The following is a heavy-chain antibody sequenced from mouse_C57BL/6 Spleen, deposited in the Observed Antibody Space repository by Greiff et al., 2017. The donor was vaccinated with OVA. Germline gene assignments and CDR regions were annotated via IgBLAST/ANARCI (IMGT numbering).Heavy chain of an antibody. V-gene: IGHV5-9*01. J-gene: IGHJ1*03. D-gene: IGHD1-1*01. CDR1: GFTFSSYT. CDR3: ASGSSYPHWYFDV. CDR2: ISGGGGNT. Sequence: EVMLVESGGGLVKPGGSLKLSCAASGFTFSSYTMSWVRQTPETRLEWVATISGGGGNTYYPDSVKGRFTISRYNAKNTLYLQMISLRSEYTALYYWASGSSYPHWYFDVWGTGTTVTVSS.